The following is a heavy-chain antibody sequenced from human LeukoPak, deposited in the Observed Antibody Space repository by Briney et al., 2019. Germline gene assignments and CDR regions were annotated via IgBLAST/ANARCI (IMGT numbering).Heavy chain of an antibody. V-gene: IGHV4-61*05. CDR1: GGSISSSSYY. D-gene: IGHD3-22*01. CDR2: IYDSGST. CDR3: ASLTTADAFDI. Sequence: PSETLSLTCTVSGGSISSSSYYWGWIRQPPGKGLEWIGYIYDSGSTNYNPSLKSRVTISVDTSKNQFSLKLSSVTAADTAVFYCASLTTADAFDIWGQGTMVTVSS. J-gene: IGHJ3*02.